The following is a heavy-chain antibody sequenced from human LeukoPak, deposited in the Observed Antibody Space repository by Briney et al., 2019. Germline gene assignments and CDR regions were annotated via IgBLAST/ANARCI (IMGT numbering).Heavy chain of an antibody. CDR3: ARGNYEILVGYSRFDY. Sequence: SETLSLTCAVYGGSFSGYYWSWIRQPPGKGLEWIGEINHSGSTNYNPSLKSRVTISVDTSKNQFSLKLSSVTPADTAVYYCARGNYEILVGYSRFDYWGQGTLVTVSS. V-gene: IGHV4-34*01. CDR1: GGSFSGYY. CDR2: INHSGST. J-gene: IGHJ4*02. D-gene: IGHD3-9*01.